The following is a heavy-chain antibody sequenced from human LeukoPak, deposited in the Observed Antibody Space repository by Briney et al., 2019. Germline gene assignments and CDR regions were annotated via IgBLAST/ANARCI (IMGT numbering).Heavy chain of an antibody. V-gene: IGHV3-20*04. J-gene: IGHJ4*02. CDR3: ARGHCSGGSCSFDY. Sequence: PGGSLRLSCAASGFTFDDYGMSWVRQAPGEGLEWVSGINWNGGSTRYADSVKGRFTISRDNAKNSLYLQMNSLRAEDTALYYCARGHCSGGSCSFDYWGQGTLVTVSS. CDR2: INWNGGST. D-gene: IGHD2-15*01. CDR1: GFTFDDYG.